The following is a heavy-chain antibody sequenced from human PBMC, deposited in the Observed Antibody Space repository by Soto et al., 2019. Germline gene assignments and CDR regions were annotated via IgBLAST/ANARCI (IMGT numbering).Heavy chain of an antibody. CDR3: ARDARGSGARFAY. CDR2: AYYSGAT. D-gene: IGHD3-10*01. V-gene: IGHV4-31*03. J-gene: IGHJ4*02. CDR1: GDSISSGGYY. Sequence: QVQLQESGPGLVKPSQTLSLTCTVSGDSISSGGYYWSWIRQRPGQGLEWVGGAYYSGATYYNPSLKSRVSMSVDTSKNQFSLNLSPVTAAAPAIYYCARDARGSGARFAYWGQGTLVTVSS.